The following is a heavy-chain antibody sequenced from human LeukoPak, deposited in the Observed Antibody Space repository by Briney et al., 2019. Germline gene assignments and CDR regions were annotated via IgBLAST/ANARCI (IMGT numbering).Heavy chain of an antibody. J-gene: IGHJ6*03. V-gene: IGHV1-18*01. CDR3: ARDCRGDCSSTSCFYYYYYMDV. D-gene: IGHD2-2*01. CDR2: ISAYNGNT. Sequence: ASVKVSCKASGHTFTSYGISWVRQAPGQGLEWMGWISAYNGNTNYAQKLQGRVTMTTDTSTSTAYMELRSLRSDDTAVYYCARDCRGDCSSTSCFYYYYYMDVWGKGTTVTVSS. CDR1: GHTFTSYG.